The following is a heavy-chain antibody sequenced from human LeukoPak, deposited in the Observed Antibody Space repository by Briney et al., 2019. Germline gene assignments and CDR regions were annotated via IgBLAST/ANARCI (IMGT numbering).Heavy chain of an antibody. CDR1: GYSISSGYY. CDR2: IYHTGST. D-gene: IGHD3-22*01. Sequence: PSETPSLTCTVSGYSISSGYYWGWIRQPPGKGLEWIGSIYHTGSTYRNASLESRVSISVDTSKNQFSLKLSSVTAADTALYYCATYDNTGYYFAYWGQGSLVTVSS. V-gene: IGHV4-38-2*02. J-gene: IGHJ4*02. CDR3: ATYDNTGYYFAY.